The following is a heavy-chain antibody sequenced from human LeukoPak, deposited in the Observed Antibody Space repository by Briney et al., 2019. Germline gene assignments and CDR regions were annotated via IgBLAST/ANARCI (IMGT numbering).Heavy chain of an antibody. CDR3: ASSRYPVNAFDI. J-gene: IGHJ3*02. V-gene: IGHV4-39*07. CDR2: IYYSGST. CDR1: GGSISSSSYY. Sequence: SETLSLTCTVSGGSISSSSYYWGWIRQPPGKGLEWIGSIYYSGSTYYNPSLKSRVTISVDTSKNQFSLKLSSVTAADTAVYYCASSRYPVNAFDIWGQGTMVTVSS. D-gene: IGHD4-17*01.